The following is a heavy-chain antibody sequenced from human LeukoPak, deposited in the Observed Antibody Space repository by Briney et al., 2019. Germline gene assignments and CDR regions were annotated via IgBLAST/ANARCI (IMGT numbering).Heavy chain of an antibody. CDR3: ARDMNYNLDY. V-gene: IGHV3-74*01. D-gene: IGHD1-7*01. Sequence: GGSLRLSCAASGFTFRNSYIHWVRQAPGKGLVWVSRIDIGGNTIYADPVKGRFTISRDNAKSTLYLQMNSLRPDDTAVYYCARDMNYNLDYWGQGTLVTVSP. J-gene: IGHJ4*02. CDR1: GFTFRNSY. CDR2: IDIGGNT.